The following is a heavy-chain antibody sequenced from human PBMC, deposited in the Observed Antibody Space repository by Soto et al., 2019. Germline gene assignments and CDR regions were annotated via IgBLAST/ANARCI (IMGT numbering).Heavy chain of an antibody. D-gene: IGHD2-8*01. V-gene: IGHV1-18*01. Sequence: QIQMVQSGAEVKQPGASVKISCKTSGYTFSSYSINWVRQAPGQGLEWMAWISTTSGNTHYAERVQCRVTVTLDTSARTAFMEMWGLTSDDTAVYFCARDNGYYDFWGQGTLVTVSS. CDR1: GYTFSSYS. J-gene: IGHJ4*02. CDR3: ARDNGYYDF. CDR2: ISTTSGNT.